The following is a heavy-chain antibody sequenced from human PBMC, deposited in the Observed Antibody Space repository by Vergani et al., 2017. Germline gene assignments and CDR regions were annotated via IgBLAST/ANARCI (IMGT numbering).Heavy chain of an antibody. D-gene: IGHD3-10*01. J-gene: IGHJ6*02. CDR1: GEAFTGYY. Sequence: QVQLQQWGAGLLKPSETLSLKCAVYGEAFTGYYWNWIRQSPGKGLEWIAEINAGGSTNYNPSLKSRVTISVDTSKNQFSLSLSFVTAADTAVYYCARGLEIRGVKIVQRFSYSSALDVWGQWTTVTVSS. CDR3: ARGLEIRGVKIVQRFSYSSALDV. CDR2: INAGGST. V-gene: IGHV4-34*01.